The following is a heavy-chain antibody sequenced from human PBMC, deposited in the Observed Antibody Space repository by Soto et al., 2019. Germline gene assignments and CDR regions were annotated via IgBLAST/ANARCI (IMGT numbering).Heavy chain of an antibody. Sequence: QVQLVQSGAEVKKPGASVKVSCKASGYTFTSDAMHWVRQAPGQRLEWMGWINAGNGNTKYSQKFQDRVTITRDTSASTAYMELSSLRSEDTAVYYCARGPGGPDGPGDYWGQGTLVTVSS. CDR1: GYTFTSDA. CDR3: ARGPGGPDGPGDY. J-gene: IGHJ4*02. D-gene: IGHD2-15*01. V-gene: IGHV1-3*01. CDR2: INAGNGNT.